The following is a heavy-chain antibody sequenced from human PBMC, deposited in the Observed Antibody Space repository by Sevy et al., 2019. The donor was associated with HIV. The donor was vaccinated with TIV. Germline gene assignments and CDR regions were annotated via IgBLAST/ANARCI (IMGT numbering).Heavy chain of an antibody. D-gene: IGHD3-3*01. CDR2: ISHSGDST. CDR1: GFTFSSYA. CDR3: AGRKVRDFWGGSIRGPWAGGPLFDY. J-gene: IGHJ4*02. Sequence: GGSLRLSCTSSGFTFSSYAMNWVRQAPGKGLEWVSTISHSGDSTYYEDSGKGRFTICRDNSEDTLYLQMNSLRAEDTALYYCAGRKVRDFWGGSIRGPWAGGPLFDYWGQGTLVTVSS. V-gene: IGHV3-23*01.